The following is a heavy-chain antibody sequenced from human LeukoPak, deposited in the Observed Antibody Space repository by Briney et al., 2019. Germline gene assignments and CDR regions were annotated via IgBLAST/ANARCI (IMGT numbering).Heavy chain of an antibody. J-gene: IGHJ3*02. V-gene: IGHV3-21*01. D-gene: IGHD2-8*02. Sequence: GFLRLSCAASGITFSSYSMNWVRQAPGKGLEWVSSISSGNNYMYYADSVEGRFTISRDNAKNSLYLQMNSLRAEDTAVYYCARDLVASGAFDIWGQGTMVTVSS. CDR2: ISSGNNYM. CDR1: GITFSSYS. CDR3: ARDLVASGAFDI.